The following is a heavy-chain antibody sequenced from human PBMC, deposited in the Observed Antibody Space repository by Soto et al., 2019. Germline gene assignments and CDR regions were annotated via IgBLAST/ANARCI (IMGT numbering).Heavy chain of an antibody. CDR1: GGPIRSSSHY. CDR2: IDESGDS. J-gene: IGHJ4*02. V-gene: IGHV4-39*02. D-gene: IGHD1-1*01. CDR3: AREGGYVDY. Sequence: LSLTCTVSGGPIRSSSHYWGWIRQSPGTGLEWIGSIDESGDSYYNPSLKSRVTIFVDTSKNQLSLKLISVTGADSAIYYCAREGGYVDYWGQGTLVTVSS.